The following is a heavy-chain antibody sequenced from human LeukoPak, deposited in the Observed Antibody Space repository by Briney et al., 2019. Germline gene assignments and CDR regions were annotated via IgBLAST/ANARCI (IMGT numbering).Heavy chain of an antibody. V-gene: IGHV4-59*01. J-gene: IGHJ4*02. CDR1: GGSISSYY. CDR2: IYYSGST. D-gene: IGHD2-2*01. CDR3: ARVQCSSTSCYGKYYFDY. Sequence: SETLSLTCTVSGGSISSYYWSWIRQPPGKGLEWIGYIYYSGSTNYNPSLKSRDTISVDTSKNQFSLKLSSVTAADTAVYYCARVQCSSTSCYGKYYFDYWGQGTLVTVSS.